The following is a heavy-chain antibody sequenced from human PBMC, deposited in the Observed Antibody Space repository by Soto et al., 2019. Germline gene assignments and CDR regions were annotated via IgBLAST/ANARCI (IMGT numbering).Heavy chain of an antibody. CDR3: ARDFPLAYYYDSSGYFDY. V-gene: IGHV1-46*01. Sequence: ASVKVSCKASGYTFTSYYMHCVRQAPGQVLEWMGIINPSGGSTSYAQKFQGRVTMTRDTSTSTVYMELSSLRSEDTAVYYCARDFPLAYYYDSSGYFDYWGQGTLVTV. D-gene: IGHD3-22*01. J-gene: IGHJ4*02. CDR2: INPSGGST. CDR1: GYTFTSYY.